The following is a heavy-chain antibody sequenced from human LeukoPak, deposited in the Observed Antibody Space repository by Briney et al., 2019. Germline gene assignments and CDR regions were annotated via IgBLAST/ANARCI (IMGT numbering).Heavy chain of an antibody. CDR2: ISPDGNSA. J-gene: IGHJ6*02. V-gene: IGHV3-74*03. CDR1: GFTFNRYW. CDR3: VSLDGVYYYHMDV. D-gene: IGHD3/OR15-3a*01. Sequence: GGSLRLSCAASGFTFNRYWMHWVRQAPGKGLVWVSRISPDGNSATYADSVKDRFTISRDNAKNTLYLQMNGLRAEDSAVYYCVSLDGVYYYHMDVWGQGTTVIVSS.